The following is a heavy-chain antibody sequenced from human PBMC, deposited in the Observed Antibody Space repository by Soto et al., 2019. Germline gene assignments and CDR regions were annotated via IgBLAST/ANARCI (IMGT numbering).Heavy chain of an antibody. CDR3: ANSGSYPTYLDY. CDR2: ISWNSGTI. D-gene: IGHD1-26*01. Sequence: EVQLVESGGGLVQPGRSLRLSCAASGFTFDDYAMHWVRQAPGKGLEWVSGISWNSGTIGYADSVKGRFTISRDNAKNSLYLQMNSLRAEDTALYYCANSGSYPTYLDYWGQGTLVTVSS. CDR1: GFTFDDYA. J-gene: IGHJ4*02. V-gene: IGHV3-9*01.